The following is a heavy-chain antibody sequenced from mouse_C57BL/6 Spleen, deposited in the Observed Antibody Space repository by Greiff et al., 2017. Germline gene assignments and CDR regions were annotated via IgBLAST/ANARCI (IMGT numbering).Heavy chain of an antibody. J-gene: IGHJ2*01. Sequence: EVKLMESGPGLVKPSQSLSLTCSVTGYSITSGYYWNWIRQFPGNKLEWMGYISYDGSNNYNPSLKNRISITRDTSKNQFFLKLNSVTTEDTATYYCARDGYSIFDDWGQGTTLTVSS. CDR3: ARDGYSIFDD. D-gene: IGHD2-5*01. CDR1: GYSITSGYY. V-gene: IGHV3-6*01. CDR2: ISYDGSN.